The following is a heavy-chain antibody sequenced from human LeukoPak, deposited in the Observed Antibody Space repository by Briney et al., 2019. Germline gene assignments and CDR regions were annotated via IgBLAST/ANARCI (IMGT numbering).Heavy chain of an antibody. V-gene: IGHV1-3*01. D-gene: IGHD2-21*02. J-gene: IGHJ4*02. CDR2: INAHNGDT. CDR1: GYTFINYA. CDR3: ARGSTSDWPLEY. Sequence: AASVEVSCKASGYTFINYAIHWVRQAPGQRLEWMGWINAHNGDTKYSQKFQGRVAITRDTSANIVYMELSTLRFGDTAVYYCARGSTSDWPLEYWGRGILVTVSS.